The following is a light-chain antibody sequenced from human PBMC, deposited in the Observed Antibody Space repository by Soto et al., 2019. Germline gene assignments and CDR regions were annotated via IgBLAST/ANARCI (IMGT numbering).Light chain of an antibody. J-gene: IGKJ2*01. Sequence: EIVLTQSPGTLSLSPGERATLSCRASQSVSSNYLAWYQQKSGQAPRLLIYGASSRPTGIPARFSGSGSGTDFTLTISKLEPEDFAVYYCQQYGNSPYAFGQGTELEI. V-gene: IGKV3-20*01. CDR2: GAS. CDR1: QSVSSNY. CDR3: QQYGNSPYA.